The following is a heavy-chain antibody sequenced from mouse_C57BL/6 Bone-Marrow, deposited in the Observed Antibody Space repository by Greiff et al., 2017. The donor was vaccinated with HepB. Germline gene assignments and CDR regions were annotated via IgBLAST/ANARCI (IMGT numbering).Heavy chain of an antibody. CDR2: ISSGSSTI. V-gene: IGHV5-17*01. Sequence: EVKLVESGGGLVKPGGSLKLSCAASGFTFSDYGMHWVRQAPEKGLEWVAYISSGSSTIYYADTVKGRFTISRDNAKNTLFLQMSSLRSEDTAVYYCARQTTAVVGDYWGQGTTLTVSS. CDR1: GFTFSDYG. CDR3: ARQTTAVVGDY. D-gene: IGHD1-1*01. J-gene: IGHJ2*01.